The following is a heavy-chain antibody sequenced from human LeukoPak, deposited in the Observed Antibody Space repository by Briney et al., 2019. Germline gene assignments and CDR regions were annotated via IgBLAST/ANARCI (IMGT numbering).Heavy chain of an antibody. CDR2: IYYSGST. CDR3: ARDSGYGQLDS. D-gene: IGHD2-15*01. J-gene: IGHJ5*01. V-gene: IGHV4-30-4*01. Sequence: PSQTLSLTCIVSGDSINSGDYYWSWIRQPPGNGLEWIGYIYYSGSTYYNPSLKSRVTISVDTSKNQFSLKLSSVTAADTAVYYCARDSGYGQLDSWGHGTLVTVSS. CDR1: GDSINSGDYY.